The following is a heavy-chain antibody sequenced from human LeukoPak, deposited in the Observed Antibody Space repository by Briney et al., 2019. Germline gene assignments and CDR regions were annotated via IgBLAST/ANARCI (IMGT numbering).Heavy chain of an antibody. D-gene: IGHD5-24*01. CDR1: GFIFSDYP. J-gene: IGHJ3*02. CDR3: AKDVVLGWLQLHDAFDI. Sequence: GGSLRLSCAASGFIFSDYPMHWVRQAPGKGLEWVAFTSYDGNNKHYADFVEGRFTISRDNSKNTLYLQMNSLRAEDTAVYYCAKDVVLGWLQLHDAFDIWGQGTMVTVSS. CDR2: TSYDGNNK. V-gene: IGHV3-30-3*01.